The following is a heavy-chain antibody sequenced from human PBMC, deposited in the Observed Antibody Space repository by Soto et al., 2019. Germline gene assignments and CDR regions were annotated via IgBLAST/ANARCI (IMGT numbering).Heavy chain of an antibody. CDR3: ARDGSEWLVPEINYYYYGMDV. CDR2: ISAYNGNT. V-gene: IGHV1-18*01. J-gene: IGHJ6*02. D-gene: IGHD6-19*01. CDR1: GYTFTSYG. Sequence: QVQLVQSGAEVKKPGASVKVSCKASGYTFTSYGISWVRQAPGQGLEWTGWISAYNGNTNYAQKLQGRVTMTTDTSTSTAYRELRSLRSDDTAVYYCARDGSEWLVPEINYYYYGMDVWGQGTTVTVSS.